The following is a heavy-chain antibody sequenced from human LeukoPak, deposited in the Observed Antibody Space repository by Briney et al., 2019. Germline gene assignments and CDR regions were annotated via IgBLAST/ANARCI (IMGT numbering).Heavy chain of an antibody. V-gene: IGHV4-59*12. CDR2: IYYSGST. J-gene: IGHJ3*02. CDR3: ATVGDGYTFGPGAFDI. D-gene: IGHD5-24*01. CDR1: GGSISSYY. Sequence: SETLSLTCTVSGGSISSYYWSWIRQPPGKGLEWIGYIYYSGSTNYNPSLKSRATISVDTSKNQFSLKLSSVTAADTAVYYCATVGDGYTFGPGAFDIWGQGTMVTVSS.